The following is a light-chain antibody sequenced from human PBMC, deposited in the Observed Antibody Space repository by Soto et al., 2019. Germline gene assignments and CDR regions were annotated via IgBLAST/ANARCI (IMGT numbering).Light chain of an antibody. CDR3: CSYAGTYSYV. Sequence: QTALTHPRSVSGSPGQSVTISCTRTSSDVGAYNYVSWYQQHSGKAPKFMIYDVSKRPSGVPDRFSGSKSGNTASLTISGLQAEDEADYYCCSYAGTYSYVFGTG. CDR1: SSDVGAYNY. CDR2: DVS. J-gene: IGLJ1*01. V-gene: IGLV2-11*01.